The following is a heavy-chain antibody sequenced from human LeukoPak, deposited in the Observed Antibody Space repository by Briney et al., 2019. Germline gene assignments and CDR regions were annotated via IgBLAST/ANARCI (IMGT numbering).Heavy chain of an antibody. CDR2: INLNSCDT. J-gene: IGHJ4*02. V-gene: IGHV1-2*06. D-gene: IGHD1-26*01. Sequence: ASVKVSCKASGYTFTGYFMHWVRQAPGQGLEWMGRINLNSCDTYYAQNFQGRVTMTRDTSISTAYVELSRLTSDDTAIYYCARDLSSTANWEFDYWGQGTLVTVSS. CDR1: GYTFTGYF. CDR3: ARDLSSTANWEFDY.